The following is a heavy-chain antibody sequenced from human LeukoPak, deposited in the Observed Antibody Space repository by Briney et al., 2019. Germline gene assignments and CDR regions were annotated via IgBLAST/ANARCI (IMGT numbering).Heavy chain of an antibody. CDR1: EFTFSAYG. D-gene: IGHD3-22*01. V-gene: IGHV3-23*01. CDR3: AKDRSRYYSDSSGNYYADAFDV. CDR2: ISATGGRT. Sequence: GGSLRLSCAASEFTFSAYGMTWVRQAPGRGLEWVSSISATGGRTHYAGSVKGRFIISRDNSKNTLYPQMNSLTAEDTAIYYCAKDRSRYYSDSSGNYYADAFDVWGQGTMVTVSS. J-gene: IGHJ3*01.